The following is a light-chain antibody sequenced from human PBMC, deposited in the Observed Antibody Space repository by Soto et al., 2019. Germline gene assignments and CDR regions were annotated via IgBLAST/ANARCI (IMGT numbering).Light chain of an antibody. V-gene: IGKV3-20*01. CDR1: QSVSSSY. CDR2: GAS. Sequence: EIVLTQSPGTLSLSPGERATLSCRASQSVSSSYLVWYQQKPGQAPRLLIYGASSRATGVPDRFSGSGSGTDFTLTISRLEPEDFATYYCQRYDSAPITFGPGTKVDIK. J-gene: IGKJ3*01. CDR3: QRYDSAPIT.